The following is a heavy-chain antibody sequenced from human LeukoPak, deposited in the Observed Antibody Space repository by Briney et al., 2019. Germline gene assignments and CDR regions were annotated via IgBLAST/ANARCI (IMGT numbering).Heavy chain of an antibody. D-gene: IGHD5-18*01. CDR1: GGSISSSSYY. Sequence: SETLSLTCTVSGGSISSSSYYWGWIRQPPGKGLEWIGSIYYSGSTYYNPSLKSRVTISVDTSKNQFSLKLSSVTAADTAVYYCAAYSYGYSFRHIWFDPWGQGTLVTVSS. CDR2: IYYSGST. CDR3: AAYSYGYSFRHIWFDP. J-gene: IGHJ5*02. V-gene: IGHV4-39*01.